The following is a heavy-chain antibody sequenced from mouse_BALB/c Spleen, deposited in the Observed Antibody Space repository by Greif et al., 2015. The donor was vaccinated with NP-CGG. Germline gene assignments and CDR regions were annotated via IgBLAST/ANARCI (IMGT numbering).Heavy chain of an antibody. CDR1: GYTFSSYW. CDR3: ARDDGYYYFDY. CDR2: ILPGSGST. J-gene: IGHJ2*01. Sequence: QVQLQQSGAELMKPGASVKISCKATGYTFSSYWIEWVKQRPGHGLEWIGEILPGSGSTNCNEKFKGKATFTADTSSNTAYMQLSSLTSEDSAVYYCARDDGYYYFDYWGQGTTLTVSS. V-gene: IGHV1-9*01. D-gene: IGHD2-3*01.